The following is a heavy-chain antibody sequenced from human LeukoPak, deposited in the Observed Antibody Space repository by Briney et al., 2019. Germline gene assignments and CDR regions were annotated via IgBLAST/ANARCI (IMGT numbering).Heavy chain of an antibody. Sequence: GGSLRLSCAASGFTFSSYALHWVRQAPGKGLEWVSVISYDGSNKYYADSVKGRFTISRDNSENTLYLQMNSLRAEDTALYYCARVNEQYYYGSGIYRFYYYGMDVWGQGTTVTVSS. V-gene: IGHV3-30-3*01. J-gene: IGHJ6*02. D-gene: IGHD3-10*01. CDR2: ISYDGSNK. CDR1: GFTFSSYA. CDR3: ARVNEQYYYGSGIYRFYYYGMDV.